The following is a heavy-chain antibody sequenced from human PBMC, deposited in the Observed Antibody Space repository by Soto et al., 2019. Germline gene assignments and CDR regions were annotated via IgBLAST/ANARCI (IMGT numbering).Heavy chain of an antibody. V-gene: IGHV1-58*01. CDR2: IVVGSGNT. J-gene: IGHJ4*02. CDR1: GFTFTSSA. Sequence: ASVKVSCKASGFTFTSSAVQWVRQARVQRLEWIGWIVVGSGNTNYAQKFQERVTITRDMSKSTAYMELSSLRSEDTAVYYCAAAPDLRFLEWSRDYWGQGTLVTVSS. D-gene: IGHD3-3*01. CDR3: AAAPDLRFLEWSRDY.